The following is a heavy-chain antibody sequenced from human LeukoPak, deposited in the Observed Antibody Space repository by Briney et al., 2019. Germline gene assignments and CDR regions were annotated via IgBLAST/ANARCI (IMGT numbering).Heavy chain of an antibody. CDR2: IDNSGDRT. CDR1: GFTFSGYG. V-gene: IGHV3-23*01. D-gene: IGHD1-1*01. J-gene: IGHJ4*02. CDR3: AKDISDNWPRAGFEY. Sequence: GGSLRLPCAASGFTFSGYGMHWVRQASGEGLEWVSAIDNSGDRTFYAASVKGRFTISRDNSKNTLYLQMNSLRAEDTAVYYCAKDISDNWPRAGFEYWGQGTLVTVSS.